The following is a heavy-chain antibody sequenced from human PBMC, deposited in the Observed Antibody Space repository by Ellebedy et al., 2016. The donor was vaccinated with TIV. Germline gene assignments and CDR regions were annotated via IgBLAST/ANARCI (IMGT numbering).Heavy chain of an antibody. Sequence: SVKVSXXASGGTFSSYAISWVRQAPGQGLEWMGGIIPIFGTANYAQKFQGRVTITADKSTSTAYMELSSLRSEDTAVYYCARAGSGSYLGFDYWGQGTLVTVSS. CDR2: IIPIFGTA. D-gene: IGHD1-26*01. CDR1: GGTFSSYA. J-gene: IGHJ4*02. V-gene: IGHV1-69*06. CDR3: ARAGSGSYLGFDY.